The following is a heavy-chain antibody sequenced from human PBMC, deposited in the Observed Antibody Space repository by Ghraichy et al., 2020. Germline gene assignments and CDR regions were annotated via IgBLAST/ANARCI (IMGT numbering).Heavy chain of an antibody. CDR2: ISGSGGST. CDR1: GFTFSSYA. Sequence: GGSLRLSCAASGFTFSSYAMSWVRQAPGKGLEWVSAISGSGGSTYYADSVKGRFTISRDNSKNTLYLQMNSLRAEDTAVYYCAKWAVVVPAATPYYYYGMDVWGQGTTVTVSS. CDR3: AKWAVVVPAATPYYYYGMDV. J-gene: IGHJ6*02. V-gene: IGHV3-23*01. D-gene: IGHD2-2*01.